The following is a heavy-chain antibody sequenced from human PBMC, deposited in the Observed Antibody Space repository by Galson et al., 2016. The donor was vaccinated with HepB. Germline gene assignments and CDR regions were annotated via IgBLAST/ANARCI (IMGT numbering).Heavy chain of an antibody. Sequence: SLRLSCAASGFTFSSYAMSWVRQAPGKGLNSVSAITGSGGSTYYADSVKGRFTISRDNAKNTLYLQMNSLRAEDTAVYYCARDRAYGDQVFDYWGQGTLVTVSS. V-gene: IGHV3-23*01. CDR1: GFTFSSYA. D-gene: IGHD4-17*01. CDR3: ARDRAYGDQVFDY. J-gene: IGHJ4*02. CDR2: ITGSGGST.